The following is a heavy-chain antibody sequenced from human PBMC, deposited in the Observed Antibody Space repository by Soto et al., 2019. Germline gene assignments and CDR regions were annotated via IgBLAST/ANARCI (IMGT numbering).Heavy chain of an antibody. CDR3: AKGPWQLSYYYYYGLDV. D-gene: IGHD1-1*01. V-gene: IGHV3-23*01. J-gene: IGHJ6*02. CDR1: VFTFINYA. Sequence: PGWSLRLSCASSVFTFINYAMTWVRQAPGKGLEYVASISVSAGTKLYANPVKGRFTISRDESRNTLSLQMNGLRADDTGVYYCAKGPWQLSYYYYYGLDVWGQGTTVTVSS. CDR2: ISVSAGTK.